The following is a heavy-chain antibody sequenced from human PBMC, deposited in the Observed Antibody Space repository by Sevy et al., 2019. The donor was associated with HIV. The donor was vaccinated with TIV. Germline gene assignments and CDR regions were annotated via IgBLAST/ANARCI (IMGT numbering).Heavy chain of an antibody. Sequence: GGSLRLSCAVSGFTVSSNFMSWVRQAPGKGLEWVSVIWLGGTTYYADSVKGRFTISRDNSKNTVYLHMNSLRAEDTAVYYCARGKHVSDYSRSFDDWGQGTLVTVSS. CDR1: GFTVSSNF. J-gene: IGHJ4*02. CDR2: IWLGGTT. CDR3: ARGKHVSDYSRSFDD. D-gene: IGHD2-21*01. V-gene: IGHV3-53*01.